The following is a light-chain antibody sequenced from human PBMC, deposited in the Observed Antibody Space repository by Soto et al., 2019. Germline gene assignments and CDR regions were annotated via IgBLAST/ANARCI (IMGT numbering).Light chain of an antibody. CDR1: QTISSN. Sequence: EIVMTQSPATLSVSPGERATLSCRASQTISSNLAWYQQKPGQAPRLLIYGASTRATGIPARFSGSGSGTDFTLTISSLQSEDFAVYYCQQFNIWPHMLSFGGGTKLE. CDR2: GAS. J-gene: IGKJ4*01. V-gene: IGKV3-15*01. CDR3: QQFNIWPHMLS.